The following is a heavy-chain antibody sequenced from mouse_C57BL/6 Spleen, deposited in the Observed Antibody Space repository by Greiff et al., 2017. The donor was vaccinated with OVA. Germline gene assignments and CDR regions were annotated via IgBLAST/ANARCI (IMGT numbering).Heavy chain of an antibody. CDR2: IYPGDGDT. J-gene: IGHJ2*01. CDR3: ARSYYFDY. CDR1: GYAFSSSW. V-gene: IGHV1-82*01. Sequence: QVQLQQSGPELVKPGASVKISCKASGYAFSSSWMNWVKQRPGTGLEWIGRIYPGDGDTNYNGKFKGKATLTADKSSSTAYMQLSSLTSEDSAVYFCARSYYFDYWGQGTTLTVSS.